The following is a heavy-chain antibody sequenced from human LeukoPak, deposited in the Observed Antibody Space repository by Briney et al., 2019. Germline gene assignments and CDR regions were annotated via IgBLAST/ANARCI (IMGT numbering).Heavy chain of an antibody. V-gene: IGHV5-10-1*01. CDR2: IDPSDSYT. D-gene: IGHD5-12*01. CDR1: GYSFPSYW. Sequence: GESLKISCKGSGYSFPSYWITWVRQMPGKGLEWMGRIDPSDSYTNYSPSFQGHATISADKSISTAYLQWSSLKASDTAMYYCARSYSGYDYLDYWGQGTLVTVSS. CDR3: ARSYSGYDYLDY. J-gene: IGHJ4*02.